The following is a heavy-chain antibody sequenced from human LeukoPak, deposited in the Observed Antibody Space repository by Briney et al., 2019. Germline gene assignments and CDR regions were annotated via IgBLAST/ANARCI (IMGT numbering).Heavy chain of an antibody. CDR2: IYYSGST. J-gene: IGHJ3*02. CDR3: AGAYCGGDCYSGRTFDI. CDR1: GGSISSSSYY. Sequence: SETLSLTCTVSGGSISSSSYYWGWIRQPPGKGLEWIGSIYYSGSTYYNPSLKSRVTLSVDKSKNQFSLRLSSVTAADTAVYYCAGAYCGGDCYSGRTFDIWGQGTMVTVSS. V-gene: IGHV4-39*07. D-gene: IGHD2-21*02.